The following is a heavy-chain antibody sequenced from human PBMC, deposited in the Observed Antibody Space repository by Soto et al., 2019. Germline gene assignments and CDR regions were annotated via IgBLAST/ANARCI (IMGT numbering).Heavy chain of an antibody. CDR2: VYYSGST. D-gene: IGHD5-18*01. J-gene: IGHJ4*02. V-gene: IGHV4-59*01. CDR3: ARDNGYSYGYNLDH. Sequence: SETLSLTCTVSGDSISNYYWSWIRQPPGKGLEWIGYVYYSGSTNYNPSLKSRVTISVDTSKKQISLKLNSVTAADTAVYYCARDNGYSYGYNLDHWGQGTLVTVSS. CDR1: GDSISNYY.